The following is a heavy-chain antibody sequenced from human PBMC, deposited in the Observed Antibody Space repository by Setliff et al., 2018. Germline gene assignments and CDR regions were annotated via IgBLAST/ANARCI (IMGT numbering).Heavy chain of an antibody. V-gene: IGHV5-51*01. CDR2: IYPGDSDT. J-gene: IGHJ6*02. Sequence: PGESLKISCKGSGYSFTSYWIGWVRQMPGKGLEWMGIIYPGDSDTRYSPSFQGQVTISADKSISTAYLQWSSRKASDTAMYYCARVTPDYYYYYGMDVWGQGTTVTVSS. D-gene: IGHD5-18*01. CDR3: ARVTPDYYYYYGMDV. CDR1: GYSFTSYW.